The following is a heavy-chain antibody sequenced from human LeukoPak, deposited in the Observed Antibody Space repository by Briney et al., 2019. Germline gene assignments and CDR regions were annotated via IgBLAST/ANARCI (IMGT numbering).Heavy chain of an antibody. V-gene: IGHV4-59*01. Sequence: SETLSLTCTVSGASISSYYWSWVRQSPGKGLESIGYIYYTGSTNYNPSLKSRVTMSVDTSKNQFSLKLNSVTAADTAVYYCATRVRPTSPGVFDIWGQGTLVTVSS. CDR2: IYYTGST. CDR3: ATRVRPTSPGVFDI. J-gene: IGHJ3*02. D-gene: IGHD1-26*01. CDR1: GASISSYY.